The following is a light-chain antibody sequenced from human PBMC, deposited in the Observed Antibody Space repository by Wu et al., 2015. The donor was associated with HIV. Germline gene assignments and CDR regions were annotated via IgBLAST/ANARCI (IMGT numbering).Light chain of an antibody. Sequence: EIVLTQSPATLSLSPGERATLSCRASQSVSSFLAWYQQKPGQAPRLLIYGSSNRVTGIPTRFSGSGSGTDFTLTISSLEPEDFAVYYCQQRSNWPWTFGQGTKVEIK. CDR2: GSS. V-gene: IGKV3-11*01. CDR1: QSVSSF. J-gene: IGKJ1*01. CDR3: QQRSNWPWT.